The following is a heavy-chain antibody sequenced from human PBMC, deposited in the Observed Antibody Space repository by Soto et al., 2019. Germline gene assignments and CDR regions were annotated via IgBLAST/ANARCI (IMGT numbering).Heavy chain of an antibody. Sequence: QLQLQESGSGLVKPSQTLSLTCAVSGGSISSGGYSWSWIRQPPGKGLEWIGYIYHSGSTYYNPSIQRRVTRSVARSKNQFPLKLSSVPAADTAVYYCASGGGSSPTVIGYWGQGTLVTVSS. CDR2: IYHSGST. D-gene: IGHD3-16*01. CDR1: GGSISSGGYS. CDR3: ASGGGSSPTVIGY. V-gene: IGHV4-30-2*01. J-gene: IGHJ4*02.